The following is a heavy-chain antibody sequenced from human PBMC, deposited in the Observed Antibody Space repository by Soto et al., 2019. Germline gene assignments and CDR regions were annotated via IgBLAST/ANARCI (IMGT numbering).Heavy chain of an antibody. CDR2: INHSGST. J-gene: IGHJ4*02. V-gene: IGHV4-34*01. D-gene: IGHD2-15*01. Sequence: SETLSLTCAVYGGSFSGYYWSWIRQPPGKGLEWIGEINHSGSTNYDPSLKSRVTISVDTSKNQFSLKLSSVTAADTAVYYCARGPPLYCSGGSCYPLDYWGQGTLVTVSS. CDR1: GGSFSGYY. CDR3: ARGPPLYCSGGSCYPLDY.